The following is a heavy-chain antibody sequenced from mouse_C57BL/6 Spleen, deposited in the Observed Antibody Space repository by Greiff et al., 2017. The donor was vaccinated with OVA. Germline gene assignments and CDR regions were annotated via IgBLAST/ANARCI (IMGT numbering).Heavy chain of an antibody. D-gene: IGHD2-4*01. Sequence: VQLQQSGPELVKPGDSVKISCKASGYSFTGYFMNWVMQSHGKSLEWIGRINPYNGDTFYNQKFKGKATLTVDKSSSTAHMELRSLTSEDSAVYYCARGNYDRSEFAYWGQGTLVTVSA. J-gene: IGHJ3*01. V-gene: IGHV1-20*01. CDR1: GYSFTGYF. CDR3: ARGNYDRSEFAY. CDR2: INPYNGDT.